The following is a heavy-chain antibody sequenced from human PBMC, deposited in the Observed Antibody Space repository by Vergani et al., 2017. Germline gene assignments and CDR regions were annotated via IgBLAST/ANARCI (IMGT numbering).Heavy chain of an antibody. CDR1: GFTFTFSG. CDR2: INNDGTTT. D-gene: IGHD6-19*01. Sequence: EVQLLESGGGLLQPGGSLRLSCAASGFTFTFSGMSWVRQAPGKGLEWVSSINNDGTTTHYADSVKGRFTISRDNSKSTLYVQMNSLGAEDTAIYYCAKDSRRTSGWDYFDFWGQGTLVTVSS. J-gene: IGHJ4*02. V-gene: IGHV3-23*01. CDR3: AKDSRRTSGWDYFDF.